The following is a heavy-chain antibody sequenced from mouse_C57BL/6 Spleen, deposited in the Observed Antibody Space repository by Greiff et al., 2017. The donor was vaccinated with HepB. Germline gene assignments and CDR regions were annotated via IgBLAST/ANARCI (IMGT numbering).Heavy chain of an antibody. CDR1: GYTFTSYW. J-gene: IGHJ4*01. CDR2: IDPSDSYT. CDR3: ARLTGVYYAMDY. Sequence: QVHVKQPGAELVMPGASVKLSCKASGYTFTSYWMHWVKQRPGQGLEWIGEIDPSDSYTNYNQKFKGKSTLTVDKSSSTAYMQLSSLTSEDSAVYYCARLTGVYYAMDYWGQGTSVTVSS. D-gene: IGHD4-1*01. V-gene: IGHV1-69*01.